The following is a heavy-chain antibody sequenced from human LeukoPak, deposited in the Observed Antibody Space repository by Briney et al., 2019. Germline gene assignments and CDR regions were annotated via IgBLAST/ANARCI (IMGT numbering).Heavy chain of an antibody. J-gene: IGHJ4*02. CDR1: GFSVGTPGGG. V-gene: IGHV2-5*01. D-gene: IGHD3-22*01. CDR2: IYWNDDK. Sequence: SGPTLVNPTQTLTLTCTFSGFSVGTPGGGVGWIRQPPGKAPEWLSLIYWNDDKRYSPSLKSRLTITKDTSKNQVVLTMTNMDPVDTATYYCAHRPRVMVFFDYWGQGTLVTVSS. CDR3: AHRPRVMVFFDY.